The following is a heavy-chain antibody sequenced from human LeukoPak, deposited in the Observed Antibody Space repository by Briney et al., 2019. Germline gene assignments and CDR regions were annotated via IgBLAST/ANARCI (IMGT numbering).Heavy chain of an antibody. D-gene: IGHD5-12*01. V-gene: IGHV3-30-3*01. J-gene: IGHJ4*02. Sequence: GGSLRLSCAASGSTFSSYAMHWVRQAPGKGLEWVAVISYDGSNKYYADSVKGRFTTSRDNSKNTLYLQMNSLRAEDTAVYYCARDHYSGYDYIDYWGQGTLVTVSS. CDR2: ISYDGSNK. CDR1: GSTFSSYA. CDR3: ARDHYSGYDYIDY.